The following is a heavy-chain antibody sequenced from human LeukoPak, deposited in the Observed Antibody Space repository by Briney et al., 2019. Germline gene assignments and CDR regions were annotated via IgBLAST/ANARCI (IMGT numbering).Heavy chain of an antibody. J-gene: IGHJ4*02. CDR2: ITSTSSTI. Sequence: PGGSLRLSCAASGFSFGIYNMNWVRQAPGKGPEWVSYITSTSSTIQYADSVKGRFTIPRDNAKNSVYLQMNSLRDEDTAVYYCAVQLERRGRFDYWGQGTLVTVSS. D-gene: IGHD1-1*01. CDR3: AVQLERRGRFDY. CDR1: GFSFGIYN. V-gene: IGHV3-48*02.